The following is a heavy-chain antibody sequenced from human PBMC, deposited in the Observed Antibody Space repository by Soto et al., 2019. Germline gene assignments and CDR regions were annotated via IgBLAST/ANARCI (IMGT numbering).Heavy chain of an antibody. J-gene: IGHJ4*02. V-gene: IGHV3-30*18. D-gene: IGHD3-3*01. CDR3: AKGPRLYCDFWSGENYYFDN. Sequence: QVQLVESGGGVVQPGRSLRLSCAASGFTFSSYGVHWVREATGKGLEWVAIISYDGSNKYYADSVKGRFTISRDNSKNTLYLQMNSLRAEDTAVYYCAKGPRLYCDFWSGENYYFDNWGQGSLVTVSS. CDR1: GFTFSSYG. CDR2: ISYDGSNK.